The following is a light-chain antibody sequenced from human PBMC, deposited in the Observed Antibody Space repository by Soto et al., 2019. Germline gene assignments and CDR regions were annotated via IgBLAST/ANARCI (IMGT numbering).Light chain of an antibody. J-gene: IGKJ2*01. CDR1: QSVSSY. V-gene: IGKV3-11*01. Sequence: EIVLTQSPATLSLSPGERATLSCRASQSVSSYFAWYQQKTGQAPRLLIYDASNRATGIPARFSGSGSGTDFTLTISSLEPEDSAVYYCQQRSNWPPTFGQGTKLEIK. CDR2: DAS. CDR3: QQRSNWPPT.